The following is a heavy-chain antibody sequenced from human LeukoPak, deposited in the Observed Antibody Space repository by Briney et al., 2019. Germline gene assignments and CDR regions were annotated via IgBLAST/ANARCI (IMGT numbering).Heavy chain of an antibody. CDR1: GFTVSSNY. D-gene: IGHD3-9*01. J-gene: IGHJ4*02. CDR2: ISSDDTT. V-gene: IGHV3-66*01. Sequence: PGGSLRLSCAASGFTVSSNYMSWVRQAPGKGLEWVSVISSDDTTYYADSVKGRFVISRDNSTNTVFLHMNNLRGEDAAVYYCARANYDILTGYFDYWGQGILVTVSS. CDR3: ARANYDILTGYFDY.